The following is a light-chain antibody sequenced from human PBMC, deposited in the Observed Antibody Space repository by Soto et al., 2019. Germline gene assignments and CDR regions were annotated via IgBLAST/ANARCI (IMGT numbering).Light chain of an antibody. CDR3: QQSFSPLWT. CDR1: QSISND. CDR2: AAS. V-gene: IGKV1-39*01. Sequence: DIQMTQSLSSLSASVGDRVTITCRSSQSISNDLNWYQQKPGKAPKLLIYAASSMQSGVPSRFSGSGDETDFTLTISSLQPHVSATYYCQQSFSPLWTFGQGTKVEV. J-gene: IGKJ1*01.